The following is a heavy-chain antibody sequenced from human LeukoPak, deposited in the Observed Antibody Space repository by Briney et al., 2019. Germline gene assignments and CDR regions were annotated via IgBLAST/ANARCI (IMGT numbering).Heavy chain of an antibody. V-gene: IGHV3-33*01. CDR2: IWYDGSNK. J-gene: IGHJ4*02. Sequence: GGSLRLSCAASGFTFSSYGMHWVRQAPGKGLEWVAVIWYDGSNKYYADSVKGRFTISRDNSKNTLYLQMNSLRAEDTAVYYCARERGGSYSFFDYWGQGTLVTVSS. CDR3: ARERGGSYSFFDY. CDR1: GFTFSSYG. D-gene: IGHD1-26*01.